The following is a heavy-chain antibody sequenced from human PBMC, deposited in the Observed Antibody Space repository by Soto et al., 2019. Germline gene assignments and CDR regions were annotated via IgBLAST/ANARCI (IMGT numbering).Heavy chain of an antibody. V-gene: IGHV4-4*02. J-gene: IGHJ4*02. CDR3: ARVAAGIFYYCEY. D-gene: IGHD6-13*01. Sequence: PSETLSLTCAVSGGSISSSNWWSWVHRPPGKGLEWIGEIYHSGSTNYNPSLKSRVTISLDKSKNQFSLKLSSVTAADTAVYYCARVAAGIFYYCEYWGQGTLVIVSS. CDR2: IYHSGST. CDR1: GGSISSSNW.